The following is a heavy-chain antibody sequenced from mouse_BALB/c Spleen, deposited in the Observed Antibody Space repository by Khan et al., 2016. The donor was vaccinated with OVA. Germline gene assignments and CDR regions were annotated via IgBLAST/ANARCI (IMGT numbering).Heavy chain of an antibody. CDR3: ARSNYGTFAY. J-gene: IGHJ3*01. CDR1: GFTFSSYT. CDR2: ISSGGDNT. D-gene: IGHD2-1*01. Sequence: EVELVEPGGGLVKPGGSLKLSCAASGFTFSSYTMSWVRQTPEKRLEWVATISSGGDNTYSPDSVKGRFTISRDNAKHKPYLQMSRLRPEDTALYYCARSNYGTFAYWGQGTLVTVSA. V-gene: IGHV5-9*03.